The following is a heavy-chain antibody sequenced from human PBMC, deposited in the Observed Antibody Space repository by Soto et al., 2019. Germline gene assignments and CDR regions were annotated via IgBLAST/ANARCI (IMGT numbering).Heavy chain of an antibody. CDR3: TTAAALG. Sequence: EVQLVESGGGLVKPGGSLRLSCAASGFTLSNTWMSWVPQAPGNGLEWVGRIKSETDGGTTDYAAPVKGRFTISRDASKNTLYLQMNSLKTDDAAVYYCTTAAALGWGQGTLVTVSS. J-gene: IGHJ4*02. CDR2: IKSETDGGTT. V-gene: IGHV3-15*01. D-gene: IGHD6-13*01. CDR1: GFTLSNTW.